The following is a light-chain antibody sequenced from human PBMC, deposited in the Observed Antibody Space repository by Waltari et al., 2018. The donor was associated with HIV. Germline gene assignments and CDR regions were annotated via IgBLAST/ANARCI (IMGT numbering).Light chain of an antibody. CDR1: SSNIGRNS. J-gene: IGLJ2*01. Sequence: QSVLTQPPSASGTPGQRVTMSCAGGSSNIGRNSVNWYQVFPGAAPQLLSNRDYERPEVVPDRFSGSKSGTSASLAISGLESEDEADYHCAAWDDSLNAVVFGGGTKLNVL. V-gene: IGLV1-44*01. CDR3: AAWDDSLNAVV. CDR2: RDY.